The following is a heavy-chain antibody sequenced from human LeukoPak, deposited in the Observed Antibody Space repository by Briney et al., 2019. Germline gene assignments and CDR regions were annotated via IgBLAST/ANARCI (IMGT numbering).Heavy chain of an antibody. CDR3: ARGRGGAYGSVSYYTFDY. D-gene: IGHD3-10*01. CDR1: GGSFSGYY. V-gene: IGHV4-34*01. J-gene: IGHJ4*02. Sequence: KPSETLSLTCAVYGGSFSGYYWSWIRQPPGKGLEWIGEINHSGSTNYNPSLKSRVTISVDTSKNQFSLKLSSVTAADTAVYYCARGRGGAYGSVSYYTFDYWGQGTLVTVSS. CDR2: INHSGST.